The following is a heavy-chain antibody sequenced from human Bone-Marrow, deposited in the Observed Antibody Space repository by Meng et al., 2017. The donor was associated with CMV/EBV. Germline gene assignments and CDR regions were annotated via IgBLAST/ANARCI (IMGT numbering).Heavy chain of an antibody. D-gene: IGHD1-14*01. CDR1: GFTFSSFA. V-gene: IGHV3-23*01. J-gene: IGHJ1*01. CDR3: AKGGPVAPDPRSPQR. Sequence: GESLKISCAASGFTFSSFAMSWVRQAPGKGLEWVSGISGSGVGKYYADSVKGRFTIYRDNSKNTLYLQVNNLRAEDTAVYYCAKGGPVAPDPRSPQRWGQGTLVTVSS. CDR2: ISGSGVGK.